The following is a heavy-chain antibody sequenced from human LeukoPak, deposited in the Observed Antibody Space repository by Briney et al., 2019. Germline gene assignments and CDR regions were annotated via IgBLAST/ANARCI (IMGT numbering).Heavy chain of an antibody. Sequence: PGGSLRLSCAASGFTFSSYAMGWVRQAPGKGLEWVSSISSSSSYIYYADSVKGRFTISRDNAKNSLYLQMNSLRAEDTAVYYCASSLYSSSSTVGYWGQGTLVTVSS. D-gene: IGHD6-6*01. J-gene: IGHJ4*02. V-gene: IGHV3-21*01. CDR3: ASSLYSSSSTVGY. CDR2: ISSSSSYI. CDR1: GFTFSSYA.